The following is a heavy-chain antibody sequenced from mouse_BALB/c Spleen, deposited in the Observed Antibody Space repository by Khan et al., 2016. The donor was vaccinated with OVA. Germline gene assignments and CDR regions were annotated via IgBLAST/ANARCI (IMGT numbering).Heavy chain of an antibody. Sequence: EVKLMESGGDLVKPGGSLKLSCAASGFTFSSCSLSWVRQIPDKRLEWVATMSSGGDYTYYPDGVKGRFTISRDNAKNTLYLQMSSLKSEDTAMYYCASHLTGSFAFWGQGTLVTVSA. CDR2: MSSGGDYT. CDR1: GFTFSSCS. D-gene: IGHD4-1*01. J-gene: IGHJ3*01. CDR3: ASHLTGSFAF. V-gene: IGHV5-6*01.